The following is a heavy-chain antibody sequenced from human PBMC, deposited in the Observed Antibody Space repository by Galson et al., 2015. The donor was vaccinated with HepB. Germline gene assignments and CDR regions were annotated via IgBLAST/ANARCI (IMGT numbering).Heavy chain of an antibody. CDR3: ARVRHYDILTGYTYYYMDV. D-gene: IGHD3-9*01. J-gene: IGHJ6*03. CDR2: IDWDDEK. V-gene: IGHV2-70*11. CDR1: GFSLSTSAMC. Sequence: PALVKPPQTLTLTCTFSGFSLSTSAMCVSWIRQPPGKALEWLARIDWDDEKYYSTSLKTRLTISKDTSKNQVVLTMTNMDPVDTATYYCARVRHYDILTGYTYYYMDVWGKGTAVTVSS.